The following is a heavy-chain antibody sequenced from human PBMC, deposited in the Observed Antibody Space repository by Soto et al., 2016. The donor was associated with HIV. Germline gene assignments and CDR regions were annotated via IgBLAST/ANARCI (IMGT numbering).Heavy chain of an antibody. Sequence: QVQLQQWGAGLLKPSETLFLTCAVYGGSFSGYHWSWIRQSPGKGLEWIGEINHSGSTNYNPSLESRVTISVDTSKNQFSLKLNSVTAADTTIYYCARRWLVPWAHFDYVGPGTLVTVSS. CDR1: GGSFSGYH. CDR3: ARRWLVPWAHFDY. CDR2: INHSGST. J-gene: IGHJ4*03. V-gene: IGHV4-34*01. D-gene: IGHD6-19*01.